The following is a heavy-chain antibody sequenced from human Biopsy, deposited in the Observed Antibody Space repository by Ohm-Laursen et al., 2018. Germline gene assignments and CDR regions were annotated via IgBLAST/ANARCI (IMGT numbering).Heavy chain of an antibody. V-gene: IGHV3-33*08. CDR1: GFTFSSHA. J-gene: IGHJ6*02. CDR3: ARDRYYGSANYFGYYNMDV. Sequence: SLRLSCSASGFTFSSHAMSWVRQAPGKGLEWVAVIWYDGSNKYYADSVKGRFTISRDNSKNTLFLQMNNLRAEDTAVYYCARDRYYGSANYFGYYNMDVWGQGTTVTVSS. D-gene: IGHD3-10*01. CDR2: IWYDGSNK.